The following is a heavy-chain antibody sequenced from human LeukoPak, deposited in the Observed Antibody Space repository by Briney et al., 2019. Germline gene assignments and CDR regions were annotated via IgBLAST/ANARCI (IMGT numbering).Heavy chain of an antibody. CDR3: AKGRGYCSGGSYYSDY. V-gene: IGHV3-23*01. J-gene: IGHJ4*02. CDR1: GFTFSTYA. CDR2: ISGSGGST. Sequence: PGGSLRLSCAASGFTFSTYAMSWVRQAPGKGLEWVSAISGSGGSTYYADSVKGRFTISRDNSKNTLYLQMNSLRAEDTAVYYCAKGRGYCSGGSYYSDYWGQGTLVTVSS. D-gene: IGHD2-15*01.